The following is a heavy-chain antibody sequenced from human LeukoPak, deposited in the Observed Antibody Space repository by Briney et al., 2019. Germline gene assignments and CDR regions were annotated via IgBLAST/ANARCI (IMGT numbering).Heavy chain of an antibody. CDR2: ISYDGSNK. D-gene: IGHD6-19*01. CDR3: AKESSGGWYFDY. Sequence: GGSLRLSCAASGFTFSSYAMHWVRQAPGKGLEWVAVISYDGSNKYYADSVKGRFTISRDNSKNSLYLQMNSLRAEDTAVYYCAKESSGGWYFDYWGQGTLVTVSS. J-gene: IGHJ4*02. V-gene: IGHV3-30-3*01. CDR1: GFTFSSYA.